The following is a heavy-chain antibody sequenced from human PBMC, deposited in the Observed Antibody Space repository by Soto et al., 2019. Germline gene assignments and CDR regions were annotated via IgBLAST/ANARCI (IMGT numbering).Heavy chain of an antibody. J-gene: IGHJ4*02. V-gene: IGHV1-3*05. D-gene: IGHD2-21*02. CDR1: GYTFTSYA. Sequence: QVQLVQSGAEEKKPGASVKVSCKASGYTFTSYAMHWVRQAPGQRLEWMGWINAGNGNTKYSQKFQGRVTITRDTRASTAYMELSRLRSEDTAVYYCARAWVVVTAPDYWGQGTLVTVSS. CDR3: ARAWVVVTAPDY. CDR2: INAGNGNT.